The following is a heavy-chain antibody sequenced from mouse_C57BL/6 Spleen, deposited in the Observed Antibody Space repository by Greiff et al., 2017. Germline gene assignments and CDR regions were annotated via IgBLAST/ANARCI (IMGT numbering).Heavy chain of an antibody. CDR3: ARDRVYYGSSYEYFDV. D-gene: IGHD1-1*01. J-gene: IGHJ1*03. CDR2: ISDGGSYT. Sequence: EVQRVESGGGLVKPGGSLKLSCAASGFTFSSYAMSWVRQTPEKRLEWVATISDGGSYTYYPDNVKGRFTISRDNAKNNLYLQMSHLKSEDTAMYYCARDRVYYGSSYEYFDVWGTGTTVTVSS. CDR1: GFTFSSYA. V-gene: IGHV5-4*01.